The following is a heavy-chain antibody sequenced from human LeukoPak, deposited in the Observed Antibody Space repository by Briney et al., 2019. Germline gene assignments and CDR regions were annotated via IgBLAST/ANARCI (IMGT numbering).Heavy chain of an antibody. Sequence: PSETLSLTCAFYVESFSGYHWCWIRHPPGKGLEWIGEINHSGSTNHNPSLKSRVTISVHTSKNRFSLKVNSVTAADTAVYYCARQYCSATSCYFDYWGQGTLVSVSS. CDR3: ARQYCSATSCYFDY. D-gene: IGHD2-2*01. CDR2: INHSGST. CDR1: VESFSGYH. V-gene: IGHV4-34*01. J-gene: IGHJ4*02.